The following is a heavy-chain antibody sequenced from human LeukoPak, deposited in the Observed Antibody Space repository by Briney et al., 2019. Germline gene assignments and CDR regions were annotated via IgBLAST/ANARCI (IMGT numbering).Heavy chain of an antibody. V-gene: IGHV3-48*04. J-gene: IGHJ4*02. CDR2: ISSSGSTI. D-gene: IGHD3-3*01. CDR3: ARVGLTIFGDIDY. Sequence: QSGGSLRLSCAASGFTFSSYSMNWVRQAPGEGLEWVSSISSSGSTIYYADSVKGRFTISRDNAKNSLYLQMNSLRAEDTAVYYCARVGLTIFGDIDYWGQGTLVTVSS. CDR1: GFTFSSYS.